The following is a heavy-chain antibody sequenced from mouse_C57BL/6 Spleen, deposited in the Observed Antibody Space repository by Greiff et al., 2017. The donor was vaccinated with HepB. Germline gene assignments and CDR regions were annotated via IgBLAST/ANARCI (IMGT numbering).Heavy chain of an antibody. D-gene: IGHD1-1*01. V-gene: IGHV1-9*01. Sequence: QVQLKESGAELMKPGASVKLSCKATGYTFTGYWIEWVKQRPGHGLEWIGEILPGSGSTNYNEKFKGKATFTADTSSNTAYMQLSSLATEDAAIYYCARRYYGSSEGFAYWGQGTLVTVSA. CDR1: GYTFTGYW. CDR3: ARRYYGSSEGFAY. CDR2: ILPGSGST. J-gene: IGHJ3*01.